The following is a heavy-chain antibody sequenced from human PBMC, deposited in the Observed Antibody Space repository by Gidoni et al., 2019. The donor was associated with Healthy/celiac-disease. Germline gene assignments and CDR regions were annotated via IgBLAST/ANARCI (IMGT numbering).Heavy chain of an antibody. J-gene: IGHJ4*02. D-gene: IGHD1-26*01. Sequence: QLQLQESGPGLGKPSETLSLTCTGSGGSISSSSYYWGGIRQPPGQGLEWIGSIYYSGSTYSNPSLKSRVTISVDTSKNQFSLKLSSVTAADTAVYYCARHELLPDYWGQGTLVTVSS. CDR2: IYYSGST. CDR1: GGSISSSSYY. CDR3: ARHELLPDY. V-gene: IGHV4-39*01.